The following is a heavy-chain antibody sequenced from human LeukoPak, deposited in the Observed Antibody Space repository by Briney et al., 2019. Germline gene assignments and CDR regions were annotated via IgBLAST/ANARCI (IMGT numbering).Heavy chain of an antibody. J-gene: IGHJ3*01. Sequence: SETLSLTCTVSGVSISSHYWSWIRQPAGKGLEWIGRTYSIGSTNYNPSLSSRVTIAVDRSNNQFSLRLSSVTAADTAVYYCARDPAGDGAAAFDFWGQGTTVSVSS. CDR2: TYSIGST. D-gene: IGHD2-21*02. V-gene: IGHV4-4*07. CDR1: GVSISSHY. CDR3: ARDPAGDGAAAFDF.